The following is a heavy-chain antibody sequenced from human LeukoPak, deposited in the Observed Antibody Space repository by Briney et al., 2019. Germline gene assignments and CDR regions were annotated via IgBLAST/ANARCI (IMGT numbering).Heavy chain of an antibody. CDR2: ISTSSSYI. CDR3: AKFPAQEGPNDAFDI. V-gene: IGHV3-21*01. Sequence: GGSLRLSCAASGFTFSSYSMNWVRQASGKGLEWVSSISTSSSYIYYADSLKGRFTISRDNAKNSLYLQMDSLRAEDTAVYYCAKFPAQEGPNDAFDIWGQGTMVTVSS. J-gene: IGHJ3*02. CDR1: GFTFSSYS.